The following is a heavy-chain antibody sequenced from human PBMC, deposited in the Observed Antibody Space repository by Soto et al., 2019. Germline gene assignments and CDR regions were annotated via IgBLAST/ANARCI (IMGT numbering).Heavy chain of an antibody. J-gene: IGHJ5*02. D-gene: IGHD3-22*01. Sequence: SETLSLTCAVYGGSFSGYYWSWIRQPPGKGLEWIGEINHSGSTNYNPSLKSRVTISVDTSKNQFSLKLSSVTAADTAVYYCARAWYYYDSSGYFVGPAYNWFDPWGQGTLVTVPQ. CDR2: INHSGST. CDR1: GGSFSGYY. CDR3: ARAWYYYDSSGYFVGPAYNWFDP. V-gene: IGHV4-34*01.